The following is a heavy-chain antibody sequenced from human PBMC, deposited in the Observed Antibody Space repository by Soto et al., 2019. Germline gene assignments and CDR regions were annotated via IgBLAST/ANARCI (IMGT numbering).Heavy chain of an antibody. Sequence: PSETLSLTCAVSGYSISSGYYWGWSRQPPGKRLEWIGSIYHSGSTYYNPSLKSRVTISVDTSKNQSSLKLSSVTAADTAVYYCASAGGLYGSGGSGRMDVWGQGTTVTVSS. CDR3: ASAGGLYGSGGSGRMDV. D-gene: IGHD3-10*01. CDR2: IYHSGST. V-gene: IGHV4-38-2*01. J-gene: IGHJ6*02. CDR1: GYSISSGYY.